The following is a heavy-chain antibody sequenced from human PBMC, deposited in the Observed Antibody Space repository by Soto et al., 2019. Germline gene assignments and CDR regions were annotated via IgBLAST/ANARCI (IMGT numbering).Heavy chain of an antibody. CDR3: AQSKVGATSNYFDF. CDR1: GFTFSSYA. D-gene: IGHD1-26*01. Sequence: EVQLLESGGGLVQPGGSLRLSCAASGFTFSSYAMSWVRQAPGKGLEWVSGISGSGGITYYADSVKGRFTISRDNSKNTLYLQLNSLRAEDTAVYYCAQSKVGATSNYFDFLGQGTLVTVSS. CDR2: ISGSGGIT. V-gene: IGHV3-23*01. J-gene: IGHJ4*02.